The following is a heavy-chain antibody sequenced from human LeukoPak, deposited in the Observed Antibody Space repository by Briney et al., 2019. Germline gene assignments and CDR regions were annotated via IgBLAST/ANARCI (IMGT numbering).Heavy chain of an antibody. Sequence: GGSLRLSCVTSGFTFSASWMSWVRQAPGKGLEWVSSISSSSSYIYYADSVKGRFTISRDNAKNSLYLQMNSLRAEDTVVYYCARAHYDFNFDYWGQGTLVTVSS. V-gene: IGHV3-21*01. J-gene: IGHJ4*02. D-gene: IGHD3-3*01. CDR2: ISSSSSYI. CDR1: GFTFSASW. CDR3: ARAHYDFNFDY.